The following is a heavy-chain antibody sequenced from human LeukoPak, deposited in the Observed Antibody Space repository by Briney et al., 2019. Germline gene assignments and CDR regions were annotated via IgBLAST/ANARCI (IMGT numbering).Heavy chain of an antibody. Sequence: GGSLRLSCAASGFTFSSYSMNWVRQAPGKGLEWVAVIWYDGSNKYYADSVKGRFTISRDNSKNTLYLQMNSLRAEDTAVYYCARETVTTDGPKDYWGQGTLVTVSS. J-gene: IGHJ4*02. CDR3: ARETVTTDGPKDY. CDR2: IWYDGSNK. V-gene: IGHV3-33*08. CDR1: GFTFSSYS. D-gene: IGHD4-11*01.